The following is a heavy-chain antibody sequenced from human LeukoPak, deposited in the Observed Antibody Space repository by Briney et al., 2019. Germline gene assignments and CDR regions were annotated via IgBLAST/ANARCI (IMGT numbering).Heavy chain of an antibody. D-gene: IGHD3-10*01. CDR1: GVSISSSSYY. CDR2: IYYSGST. J-gene: IGHJ4*02. Sequence: SETLSLTCTVSGVSISSSSYYWGWIRQPPGKWLEWVGSIYYSGSTYYNPSLKSRVTISVDTSKNQFSLKLGSVTAADTAVYYCARALLGRRLDYWGQGTLVTVSS. V-gene: IGHV4-39*07. CDR3: ARALLGRRLDY.